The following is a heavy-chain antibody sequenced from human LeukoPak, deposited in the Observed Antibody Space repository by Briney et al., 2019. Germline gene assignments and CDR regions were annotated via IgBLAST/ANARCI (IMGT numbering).Heavy chain of an antibody. V-gene: IGHV1-24*01. D-gene: IGHD1-1*01. J-gene: IGHJ3*02. CDR2: FEPEEGEHGET. CDR1: GYSLSDLS. Sequence: GASVKVSCRVSGYSLSDLSIHWVRHVPGKGLAGMGGFEPEEGEHGETIYAQNFEGRLTLTEDTAADTAYMELVSLTSADTAVYYCATDRLEIYALHIWGQGTVVTVSS. CDR3: ATDRLEIYALHI.